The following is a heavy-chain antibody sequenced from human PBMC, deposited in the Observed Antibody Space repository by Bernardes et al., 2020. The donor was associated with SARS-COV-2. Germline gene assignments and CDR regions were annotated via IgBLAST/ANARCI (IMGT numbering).Heavy chain of an antibody. V-gene: IGHV3-48*03. Sequence: GGSLRLSCVASGFTFSRYEVNWVRQAPGKGLEWISCIGDSGKTIYYADSVKDRFTISRDNAKNSVYLQMNSLRAEDTAIYYCVRDESYPVTRISGAFDVWGQGTVVTVFS. CDR1: GFTFSRYE. J-gene: IGHJ3*01. CDR3: VRDESYPVTRISGAFDV. CDR2: IGDSGKTI. D-gene: IGHD4-17*01.